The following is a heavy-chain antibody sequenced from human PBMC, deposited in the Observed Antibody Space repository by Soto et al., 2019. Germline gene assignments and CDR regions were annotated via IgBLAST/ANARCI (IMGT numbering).Heavy chain of an antibody. J-gene: IGHJ4*02. D-gene: IGHD2-15*01. Sequence: QVQLVESGGGVVQPGRSLRLSCAASEFTFSKYGMHWVRQAPGKGLEWVAMISYDGNNRYYADSVKGRFTISRDNSKNTLYLQMNSLRTDDTAMYYCAKDLRHCSGGSFIDYWGQGTLVTVSS. V-gene: IGHV3-30*18. CDR1: EFTFSKYG. CDR3: AKDLRHCSGGSFIDY. CDR2: ISYDGNNR.